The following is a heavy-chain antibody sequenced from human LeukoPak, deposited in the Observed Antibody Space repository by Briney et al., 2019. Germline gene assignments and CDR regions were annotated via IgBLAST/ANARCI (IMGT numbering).Heavy chain of an antibody. CDR1: GFTFSSYS. Sequence: GGSLRLSCAASGFTFSSYSMNWVRQAPGKGLEWVSSISSSSSHIYYADSVKGRFTISRDNAKNSLYLQMNSLRAEDTAVYYCARSSDGVVVASMDVWGQGTTVTVSS. J-gene: IGHJ6*02. CDR3: ARSSDGVVVASMDV. V-gene: IGHV3-21*01. D-gene: IGHD2-15*01. CDR2: ISSSSSHI.